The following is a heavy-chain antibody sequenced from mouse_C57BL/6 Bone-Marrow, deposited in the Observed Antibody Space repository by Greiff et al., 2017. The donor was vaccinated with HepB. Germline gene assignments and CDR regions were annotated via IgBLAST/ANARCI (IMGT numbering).Heavy chain of an antibody. Sequence: VQRVESGAELARPGASVKMSCKASGYTFTSYTMHWVKQRPGQGLEWIGYINPSSGYTKYNQKFKDKATLTADKSSSTAYMQLSSLTSEDSAVYYCARYDGSVRFADWGQGTLVTVSA. V-gene: IGHV1-4*01. CDR2: INPSSGYT. J-gene: IGHJ3*01. CDR1: GYTFTSYT. CDR3: ARYDGSVRFAD. D-gene: IGHD2-3*01.